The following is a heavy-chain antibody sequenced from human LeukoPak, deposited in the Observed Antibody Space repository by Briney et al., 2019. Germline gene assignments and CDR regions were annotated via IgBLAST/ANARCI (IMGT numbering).Heavy chain of an antibody. V-gene: IGHV3-53*01. CDR3: TKTGGPWD. D-gene: IGHD7-27*01. Sequence: GGSLRLSCATSGFTVSNSFMSWIRQAPGKGLEWVSVIYSDGTSYYADSVKARFSISRDNSKNSLYLQMNSLRVEDTAMYYCTKTGGPWDWGQGTLVTVSS. CDR1: GFTVSNSF. CDR2: IYSDGTS. J-gene: IGHJ4*02.